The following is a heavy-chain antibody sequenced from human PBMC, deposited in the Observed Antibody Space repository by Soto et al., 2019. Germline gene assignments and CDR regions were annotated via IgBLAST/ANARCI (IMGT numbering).Heavy chain of an antibody. J-gene: IGHJ5*02. CDR2: IYWKDDK. CDR3: AHRGYGDYPRDDWFDP. Sequence: QITLKESGPTLVKPTQTLTLTCTFSGFSLTTPGAGVGWIRQPPGKDLEWLALIYWKDDKRYSPSLKSRLTITKDTSKDQVVLIMTNIDTVDPATYYCAHRGYGDYPRDDWFDPWSQGVPVIVSS. D-gene: IGHD4-17*01. CDR1: GFSLTTPGAG. V-gene: IGHV2-5*01.